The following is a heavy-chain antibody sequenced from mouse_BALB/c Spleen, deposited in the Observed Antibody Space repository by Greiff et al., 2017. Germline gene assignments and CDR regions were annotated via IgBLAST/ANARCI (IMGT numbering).Heavy chain of an antibody. D-gene: IGHD3-1*01. Sequence: EVMLVESGGGLVQPGGSRKLSCAASGFTFSSFGMHWVRQAPEKGLEWVAYISSGSSTIYYADTVKGRFTISRDNPKNTLFLQMTSLRSEDTAMYYCARSGQLGTSWFAYWGQGTLVTVSA. J-gene: IGHJ3*01. V-gene: IGHV5-17*02. CDR2: ISSGSSTI. CDR3: ARSGQLGTSWFAY. CDR1: GFTFSSFG.